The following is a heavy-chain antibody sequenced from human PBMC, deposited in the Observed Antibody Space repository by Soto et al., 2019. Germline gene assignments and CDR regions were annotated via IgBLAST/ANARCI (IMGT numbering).Heavy chain of an antibody. V-gene: IGHV3-30-3*01. CDR2: ISYDGSNK. D-gene: IGHD3-10*01. J-gene: IGHJ4*02. Sequence: QVQLVESGGGVVQPGRSLRLSCAASGFTFSSYAMHWVRQAPGKGLEWVAVISYDGSNKYYADSVKGRFTISRDNSKNTLYLQMNRLRAEDTAVYYCARVPGSLYGSGRDGIWYFDYWGQGTLVTVSS. CDR3: ARVPGSLYGSGRDGIWYFDY. CDR1: GFTFSSYA.